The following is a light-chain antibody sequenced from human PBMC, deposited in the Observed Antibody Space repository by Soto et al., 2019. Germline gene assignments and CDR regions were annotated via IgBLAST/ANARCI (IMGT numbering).Light chain of an antibody. V-gene: IGKV3-15*01. Sequence: ETLLTQSPATLSVSPGERATLSCRASQSVRDNLAWYQQKPGQAPRLLIYGASTRAPGIPDRFSGSGFGTEFSLTISSLEPEDFAVYYCQQRNNWPQTFGGGTKVEIK. J-gene: IGKJ4*01. CDR1: QSVRDN. CDR2: GAS. CDR3: QQRNNWPQT.